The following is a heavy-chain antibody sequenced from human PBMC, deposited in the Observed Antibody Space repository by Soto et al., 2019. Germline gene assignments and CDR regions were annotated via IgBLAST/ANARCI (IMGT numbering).Heavy chain of an antibody. V-gene: IGHV3-74*03. CDR3: PRDLGGPDY. D-gene: IGHD3-16*01. Sequence: PGGSLRLSCAASGFSLSPYWMHWVRQAPGRGLEWVSRLSSDGFGAAYADSVKGRFFISRDIARNTLFLQLNRLRADDTDVYYCPRDLGGPDYWGRGTSVTVSS. CDR2: LSSDGFGA. CDR1: GFSLSPYW. J-gene: IGHJ4*02.